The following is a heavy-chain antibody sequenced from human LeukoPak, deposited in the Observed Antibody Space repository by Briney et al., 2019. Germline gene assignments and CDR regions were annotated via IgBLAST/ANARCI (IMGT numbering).Heavy chain of an antibody. Sequence: GGSLRLSCAASGFTLSTYAMTWVRQAPGKGLEWVSSIGGGSGTTYYADSVKGRFTISRDNSQDILYLQMNSLRADDTAVYYCGKGVYYDSSGYRYYYHMDVWGKGTTVTVSS. J-gene: IGHJ6*03. D-gene: IGHD3-22*01. V-gene: IGHV3-23*01. CDR2: IGGGSGTT. CDR1: GFTLSTYA. CDR3: GKGVYYDSSGYRYYYHMDV.